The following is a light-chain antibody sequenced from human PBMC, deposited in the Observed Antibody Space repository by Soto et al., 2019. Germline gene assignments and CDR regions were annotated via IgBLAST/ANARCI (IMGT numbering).Light chain of an antibody. CDR1: QSVGSA. J-gene: IGKJ4*01. CDR2: GAS. Sequence: EIVMTQSPATLSVSPGETATLSCRASQSVGSAVAWYQHKPSQAPRLLIVGASIRAPGVPGRFSGGGSGTEFTFTISSLQSEDFAVYYCQQYRNWPPLPFGGGTSVEIK. CDR3: QQYRNWPPLP. V-gene: IGKV3-15*01.